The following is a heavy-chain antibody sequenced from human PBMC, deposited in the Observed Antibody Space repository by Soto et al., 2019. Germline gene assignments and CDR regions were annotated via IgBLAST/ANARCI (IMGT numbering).Heavy chain of an antibody. V-gene: IGHV1-69*02. Sequence: QVRLVQSGAEVKKPGASVKVSCKASGDTFSSYTLTGVRQAPGQGLEWMGRIIPILGGADYAQKFQGRVTFTADKSTSTAYMELSSLRPEDTAVYYCARPSQSRVVVTATKTVNDAFEIWGQGTLVSVSS. J-gene: IGHJ3*02. D-gene: IGHD2-21*02. CDR3: ARPSQSRVVVTATKTVNDAFEI. CDR1: GDTFSSYT. CDR2: IIPILGGA.